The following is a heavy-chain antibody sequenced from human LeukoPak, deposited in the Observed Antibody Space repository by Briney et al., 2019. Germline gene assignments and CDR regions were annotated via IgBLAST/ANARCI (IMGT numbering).Heavy chain of an antibody. D-gene: IGHD3-22*01. V-gene: IGHV1-18*01. CDR2: ISAYNGNT. CDR1: GYTVTSYG. Sequence: ASVKVSCKASGYTVTSYGISWVRQAPGQGLEWMGWISAYNGNTNYAQKLQGRVTMTTDTSTSTAYMELRGLRSDDTAVYYCAREDSSGYNPEYWGQGTLVTVSS. J-gene: IGHJ4*02. CDR3: AREDSSGYNPEY.